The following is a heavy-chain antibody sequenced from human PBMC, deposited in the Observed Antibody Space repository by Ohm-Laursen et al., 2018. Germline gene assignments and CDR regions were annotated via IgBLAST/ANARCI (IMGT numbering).Heavy chain of an antibody. Sequence: LSLTCTVSGYSVSSGYYWGWIRQPPGKGLEWIGSIYHSGSTYYNPSLKSRVTISIDMSNNQFSLMVNSVTAADTAVYYCARDRSVTTVTTDFDCWGQGTLVTVSS. J-gene: IGHJ4*02. CDR1: GYSVSSGYY. CDR2: IYHSGST. CDR3: ARDRSVTTVTTDFDC. V-gene: IGHV4-38-2*02. D-gene: IGHD4-17*01.